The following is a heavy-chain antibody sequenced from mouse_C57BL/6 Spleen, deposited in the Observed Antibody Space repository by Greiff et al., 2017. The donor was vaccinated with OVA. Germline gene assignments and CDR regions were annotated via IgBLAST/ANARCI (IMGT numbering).Heavy chain of an antibody. Sequence: QVQLQQSGAELVRPGASVTLSCKASGYTFTDYEMHWVKQTPVHGLEWIGAIDPETGGTAYNQKFKGKAILTADKSSSTAYMELRSLTSEDSAVYYSTRQYDDYDYWGQGTTLTVSS. CDR1: GYTFTDYE. D-gene: IGHD2-4*01. CDR3: TRQYDDYDY. V-gene: IGHV1-15*01. J-gene: IGHJ2*01. CDR2: IDPETGGT.